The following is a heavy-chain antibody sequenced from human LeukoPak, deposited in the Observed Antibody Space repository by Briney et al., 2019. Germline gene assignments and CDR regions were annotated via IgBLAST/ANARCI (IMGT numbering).Heavy chain of an antibody. CDR3: ARDGVCCDF. V-gene: IGHV3-7*01. D-gene: IGHD2-21*01. Sequence: GGSLRLSCGASGFTFSEYWMTWVRQSPGGGPKWVANIKGDGSQIYYVDSVKGRFTISRDNDKNSLYLQMNNVRVEDTAVYHCARDGVCCDFWGQGALVTVSS. CDR2: IKGDGSQI. J-gene: IGHJ4*02. CDR1: GFTFSEYW.